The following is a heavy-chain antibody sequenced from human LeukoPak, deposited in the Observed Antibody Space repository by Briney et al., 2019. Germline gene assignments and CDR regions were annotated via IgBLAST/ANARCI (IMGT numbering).Heavy chain of an antibody. CDR1: GYTFTAYS. Sequence: ASVRVSCKASGYTFTAYSMHWVRQAPGQGLEWMGWINPNSGGTNYAQKFQGRVTMTRDTSITTAYMELSRLRSDDTAVYYCARDLDYYGSGSFFNIWGQGTMVTVSS. D-gene: IGHD3-10*01. J-gene: IGHJ3*02. V-gene: IGHV1-2*02. CDR3: ARDLDYYGSGSFFNI. CDR2: INPNSGGT.